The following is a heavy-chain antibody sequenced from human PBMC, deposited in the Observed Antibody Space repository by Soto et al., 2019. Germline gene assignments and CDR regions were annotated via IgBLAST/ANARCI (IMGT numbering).Heavy chain of an antibody. Sequence: PSETLSLTCTVSGGSVRTSSYYWIWIRQPPGKGLEWIGYIYNSGSTNYNPSLKSRVTMSVDTSKDQFSLKLSSVTAADTAVYYCARLQTYYYDSSGYSWGQGTLVTLSS. D-gene: IGHD3-22*01. CDR2: IYNSGST. J-gene: IGHJ5*02. V-gene: IGHV4-61*01. CDR1: GGSVRTSSYY. CDR3: ARLQTYYYDSSGYS.